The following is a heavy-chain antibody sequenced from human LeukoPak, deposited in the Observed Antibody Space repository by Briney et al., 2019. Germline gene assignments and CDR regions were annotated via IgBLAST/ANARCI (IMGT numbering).Heavy chain of an antibody. J-gene: IGHJ4*02. V-gene: IGHV1-69*04. CDR3: ARKALERYSGYDGSEDY. CDR2: IIPILGIA. Sequence: VASVKVSCKASGGTFSSYAISWVRQAPGQGLEWMGRIIPILGIADYAQKFQGRVTITADKSTSTAYMELSSLRSEDTAVYYCARKALERYSGYDGSEDYWGQGTLVTVSS. CDR1: GGTFSSYA. D-gene: IGHD5-12*01.